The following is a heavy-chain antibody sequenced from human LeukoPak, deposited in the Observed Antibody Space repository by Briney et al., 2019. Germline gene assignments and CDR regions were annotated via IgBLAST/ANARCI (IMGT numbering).Heavy chain of an antibody. D-gene: IGHD1-26*01. V-gene: IGHV1-2*06. CDR3: AKDMGAQDAFDI. CDR2: MNPDSGGT. Sequence: ASVKVSCKASGYTFTGYYIHWVRQAPGQGLEWMGRMNPDSGGTNYAQKYQGRVTLTRDTSIGTAYMEVTRLRSDDTAVYYCAKDMGAQDAFDIWGQGTMDTVSS. J-gene: IGHJ3*02. CDR1: GYTFTGYY.